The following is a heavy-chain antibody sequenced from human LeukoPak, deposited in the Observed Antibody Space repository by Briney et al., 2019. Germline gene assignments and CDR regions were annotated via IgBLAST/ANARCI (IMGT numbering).Heavy chain of an antibody. Sequence: SVKVSCKASGYTFTSYGISWVRQAPGQGLEWMGGIIPIFGTANYAQKFQGRVTITADKSTSTVYMELNSLKSEDTAVYYCARGWDYDSGGRPTAYVYWGQGTLVTVSS. J-gene: IGHJ4*02. D-gene: IGHD3-22*01. CDR3: ARGWDYDSGGRPTAYVY. V-gene: IGHV1-69*06. CDR1: GYTFTSYG. CDR2: IIPIFGTA.